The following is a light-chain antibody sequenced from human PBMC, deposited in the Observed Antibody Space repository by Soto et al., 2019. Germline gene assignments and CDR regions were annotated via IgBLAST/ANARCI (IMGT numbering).Light chain of an antibody. V-gene: IGLV2-14*01. CDR1: SSDVGGYNY. CDR2: DVS. J-gene: IGLJ1*01. Sequence: QSALTQRASVSGSPGQSVTISCTGTSSDVGGYNYVSWYQQHPGKAPKLMIYDVSNRPSGVSNRFSGSKSGNTASLTISGLQAEDEADYYCSSYTSSSTHNYVFGTGTKLTVL. CDR3: SSYTSSSTHNYV.